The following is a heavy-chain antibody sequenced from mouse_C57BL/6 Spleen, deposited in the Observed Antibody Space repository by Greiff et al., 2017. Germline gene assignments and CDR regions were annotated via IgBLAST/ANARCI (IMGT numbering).Heavy chain of an antibody. V-gene: IGHV1-76*01. D-gene: IGHD2-4*01. CDR3: ARWDYAYAMDY. Sequence: VKLMESGAELVRPGASVKLSCKASGYTFTDYYINWVKQRPGQGLEWIARIYPGSGNTYYNEKFKGEATLTAEKSSSTAYMQLSSLTSEYSAVYFCARWDYAYAMDYWGQGTSVTVSS. CDR2: IYPGSGNT. J-gene: IGHJ4*01. CDR1: GYTFTDYY.